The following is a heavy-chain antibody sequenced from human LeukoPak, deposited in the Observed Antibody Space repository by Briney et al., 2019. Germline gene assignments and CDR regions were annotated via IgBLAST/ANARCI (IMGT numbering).Heavy chain of an antibody. CDR2: INLSGGST. Sequence: ASVKVSCKASVYTFTSYYMHWGRQAPGQGLGWMGIINLSGGSTSYAQKFQGRVTMTRDTSTSTVYMELSSLRSEDTAVYYCARQYCSSTSCLAFDIWGQGTMVTVSS. V-gene: IGHV1-46*01. CDR1: VYTFTSYY. J-gene: IGHJ3*02. D-gene: IGHD2-2*01. CDR3: ARQYCSSTSCLAFDI.